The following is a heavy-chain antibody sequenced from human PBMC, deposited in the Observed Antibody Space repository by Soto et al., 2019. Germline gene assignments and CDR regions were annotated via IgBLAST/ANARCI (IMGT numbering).Heavy chain of an antibody. Sequence: SETLSLTCAVYGESFSGYYWSWIRPPPGKGLEWIGEINHSGSTNYNPSLKSRVTMSVDTSKNQFSLKLSSVTAADTAVYYCAGNIVATISSFDYWGQGTLVNVSS. J-gene: IGHJ4*02. CDR2: INHSGST. CDR3: AGNIVATISSFDY. V-gene: IGHV4-34*01. CDR1: GESFSGYY. D-gene: IGHD5-12*01.